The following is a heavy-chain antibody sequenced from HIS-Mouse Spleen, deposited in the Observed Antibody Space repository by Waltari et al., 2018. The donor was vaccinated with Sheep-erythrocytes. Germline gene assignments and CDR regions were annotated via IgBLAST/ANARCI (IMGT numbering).Heavy chain of an antibody. V-gene: IGHV3-30*18. CDR3: AKDPANWDAFDI. D-gene: IGHD7-27*01. Sequence: QVQLVESGGGVVQPGRSLRLSCAASGFTFSSYGMHWVRQAPGKGLGWVAVISYEGSNKYYPDSVKGRFTISRDNSKNTLYLQMNSLRAEDTAVYYCAKDPANWDAFDIWGQGTMVTVSS. CDR1: GFTFSSYG. J-gene: IGHJ3*02. CDR2: ISYEGSNK.